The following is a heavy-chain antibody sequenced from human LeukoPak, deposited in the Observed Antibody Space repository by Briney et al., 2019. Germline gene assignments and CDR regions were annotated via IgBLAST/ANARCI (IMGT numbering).Heavy chain of an antibody. CDR1: GFTFSSYA. D-gene: IGHD1-1*01. J-gene: IGHJ4*02. CDR3: ACGDGTTWGPFDY. CDR2: ISGSGGGT. V-gene: IGHV3-23*01. Sequence: GGSLRLSCAASGFTFSSYAMSWVRQAPGKGLEWVSAISGSGGGTYYADSVKGRFTISRDNSKNTLYLQMNSLRAEDTAVYYCACGDGTTWGPFDYWGQGTLVTVSS.